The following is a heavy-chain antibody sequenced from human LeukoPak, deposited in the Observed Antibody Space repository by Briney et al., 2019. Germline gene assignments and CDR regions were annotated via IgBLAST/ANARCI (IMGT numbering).Heavy chain of an antibody. CDR2: ISYDGSNK. D-gene: IGHD4-17*01. CDR3: ARGYGDYSLPDY. V-gene: IGHV3-30-3*01. Sequence: GRSLRLSCAASGFTFSSYAMHWVRQAPGKGLEWVAVISYDGSNKYYADSVMGRFTISRDNSKNTLYLQMNSLRAEDTAVYYCARGYGDYSLPDYWGQGTLVTVSS. J-gene: IGHJ4*02. CDR1: GFTFSSYA.